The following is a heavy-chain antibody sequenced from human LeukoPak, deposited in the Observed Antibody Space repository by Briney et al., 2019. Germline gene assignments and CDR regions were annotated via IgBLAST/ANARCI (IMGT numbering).Heavy chain of an antibody. CDR2: MNPNSGNT. V-gene: IGHV1-8*01. CDR3: ARRIQLWSHHPYYYYYMDV. J-gene: IGHJ6*03. D-gene: IGHD5-18*01. CDR1: GYTFTNYD. Sequence: ASVKVSCKASGYTFTNYDINWVRQATGQGLEWMGWMNPNSGNTGYAQKFQGRVTMTRNTSISTAYMELSSLRSEDTAVYYCARRIQLWSHHPYYYYYMDVWGKGTTVTVSS.